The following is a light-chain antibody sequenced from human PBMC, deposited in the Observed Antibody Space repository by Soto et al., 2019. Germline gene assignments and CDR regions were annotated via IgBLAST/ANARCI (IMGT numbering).Light chain of an antibody. CDR2: DND. Sequence: QSVLTQPPSVSAAPGQKVTISCSGSSSNIGDNFVSWYQHFPGTAPKILIYDNDKRPSGIPDRFSGSKSGTSATLAITGLQTGDEADYYCGSWDSSLTYAFGTGTKLTVL. V-gene: IGLV1-51*01. CDR1: SSNIGDNF. J-gene: IGLJ1*01. CDR3: GSWDSSLTYA.